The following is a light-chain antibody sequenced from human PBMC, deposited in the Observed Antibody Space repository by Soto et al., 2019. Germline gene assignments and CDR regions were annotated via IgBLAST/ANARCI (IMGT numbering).Light chain of an antibody. V-gene: IGLV1-47*01. CDR3: ASWDYSLSGYVV. CDR1: SSNIGSNY. CDR2: RNN. Sequence: QSVLTQPPSASGTPGQRVTISCSGSSSNIGSNYVYWYQQLPGTAPKLLIYRNNQRPSGVPDRFSVSKSGTSASLAISGLRSEDEADYYCASWDYSLSGYVVFGGGTKLTVL. J-gene: IGLJ2*01.